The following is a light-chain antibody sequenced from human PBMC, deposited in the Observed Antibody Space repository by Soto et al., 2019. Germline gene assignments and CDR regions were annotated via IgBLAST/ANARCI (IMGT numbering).Light chain of an antibody. CDR3: QQSYSTPPLT. Sequence: DIQMTQSPSSLSASVGYRVTITCLASQSISSYLNWYQEKPGKAPKLLIYAASILQSGVPSRFSGGGSGTDFTLTISSLQPEDFATYFCQQSYSTPPLTFGQGTRLEI. V-gene: IGKV1-39*01. J-gene: IGKJ5*01. CDR2: AAS. CDR1: QSISSY.